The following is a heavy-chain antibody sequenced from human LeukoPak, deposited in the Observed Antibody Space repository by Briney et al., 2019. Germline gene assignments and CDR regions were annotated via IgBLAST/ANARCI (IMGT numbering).Heavy chain of an antibody. D-gene: IGHD5-18*01. CDR2: ISSSSSYI. CDR1: GFTFSSYS. Sequence: GGSLRLSCAASGFTFSSYSMNWVRQAPGKGLEWVSSISSSSSYIYYADSVKGRFTISREKAKNSLYLQMNSLKAEDTAVYYCATGLKTNGYWDFDYWGQGTLVTVSS. J-gene: IGHJ4*02. CDR3: ATGLKTNGYWDFDY. V-gene: IGHV3-21*01.